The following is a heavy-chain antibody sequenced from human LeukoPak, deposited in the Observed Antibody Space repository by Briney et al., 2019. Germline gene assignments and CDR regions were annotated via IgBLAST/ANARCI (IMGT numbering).Heavy chain of an antibody. V-gene: IGHV1-18*01. J-gene: IGHJ4*02. D-gene: IGHD4-17*01. CDR1: GYTFTSYG. CDR3: ARDPFGDYGDLPYFDY. CDR2: ISAYNGNT. Sequence: ASVKVSCKASGYTFTSYGISWVRQAPGQGLEWMGWISAYNGNTNYAQKLQGRVTMTTGTSTSTAYMELRSLRSDDTAVYYCARDPFGDYGDLPYFDYWGQGTLVTVSS.